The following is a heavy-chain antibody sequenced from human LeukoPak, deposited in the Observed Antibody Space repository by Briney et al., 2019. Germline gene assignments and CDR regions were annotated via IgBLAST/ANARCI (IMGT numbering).Heavy chain of an antibody. Sequence: SETLSLTCTVSGDSITPYYWTWIRQPAGKGLEWIGRIYSSERTNYNPSLKGRVTMSIDNSKNQFSLHINSVTAADTAVYYCARDHRRYFDYWGQGTLVTVSS. J-gene: IGHJ4*02. CDR2: IYSSERT. V-gene: IGHV4-4*07. CDR1: GDSITPYY. CDR3: ARDHRRYFDY.